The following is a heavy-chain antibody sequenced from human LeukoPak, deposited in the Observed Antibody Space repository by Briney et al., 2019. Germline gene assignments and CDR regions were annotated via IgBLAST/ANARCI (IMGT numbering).Heavy chain of an antibody. CDR1: GGSIRSYY. V-gene: IGHV4-59*01. D-gene: IGHD3-16*01. Sequence: PSETLSLTCTVSGGSIRSYYWSWIRQPPGKGVEWIGYIYYSGSINYNPSLKSRVTISVDTSKNQFSLKLNSVTAADTAVYYCARDSWGEGDMDVWGKGSTVTVSS. CDR2: IYYSGSI. J-gene: IGHJ6*03. CDR3: ARDSWGEGDMDV.